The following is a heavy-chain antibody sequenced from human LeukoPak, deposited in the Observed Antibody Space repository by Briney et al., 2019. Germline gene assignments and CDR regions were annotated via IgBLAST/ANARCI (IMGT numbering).Heavy chain of an antibody. CDR1: GFIFDDYA. J-gene: IGHJ4*02. CDR2: ISWNSGKI. D-gene: IGHD6-13*01. Sequence: PGGSLRLSCAASGFIFDDYAMHWVRQAPGKGLEWVSGISWNSGKIGYADSERGRFTISRDNAKNSLYLQMNSLRVEDTALYYCAKDIASSPGRGTYYFDYWGQGTLVTVSS. V-gene: IGHV3-9*01. CDR3: AKDIASSPGRGTYYFDY.